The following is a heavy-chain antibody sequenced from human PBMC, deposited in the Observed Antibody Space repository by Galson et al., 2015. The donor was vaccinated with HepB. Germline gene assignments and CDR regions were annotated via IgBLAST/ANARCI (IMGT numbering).Heavy chain of an antibody. Sequence: SVKVSCKASGGTFNSYAISWVRQAPGQGLEWMGGIIPIFGTANYAQKFQGRVTITADESTSTAYMELSSLRSEDTAVYYCARDLGYCSGGSCYPRGNFDCWGQGTLVTVSS. D-gene: IGHD2-15*01. CDR3: ARDLGYCSGGSCYPRGNFDC. CDR1: GGTFNSYA. J-gene: IGHJ4*02. V-gene: IGHV1-69*13. CDR2: IIPIFGTA.